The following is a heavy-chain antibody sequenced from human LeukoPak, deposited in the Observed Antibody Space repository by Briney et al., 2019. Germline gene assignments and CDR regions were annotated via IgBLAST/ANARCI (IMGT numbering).Heavy chain of an antibody. J-gene: IGHJ4*02. V-gene: IGHV3-64*01. D-gene: IGHD3-10*01. Sequence: GGSLRLSCAASGFTFSVSVMHWVRQAPGKGLEYVSVISSNGGSTSYANSVKGRFTISKDNSKNTLYLQMGSLRAEDMAVYYCARDLSGGGLDYWGQGTLVTVSS. CDR2: ISSNGGST. CDR3: ARDLSGGGLDY. CDR1: GFTFSVSV.